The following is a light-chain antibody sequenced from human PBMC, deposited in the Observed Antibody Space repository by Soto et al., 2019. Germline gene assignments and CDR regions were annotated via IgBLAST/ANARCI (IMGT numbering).Light chain of an antibody. CDR2: GAS. Sequence: EIVMTQSPATLSVSPGERATLSCRASQNVYTNLAWYQQKPGQAPRLLIYGASTRPTGIAARFSGTGSGTQFTLTISSLQSGDFAVYYCQHYNGWPPYTFGQGTKLEIK. CDR3: QHYNGWPPYT. V-gene: IGKV3-15*01. CDR1: QNVYTN. J-gene: IGKJ2*01.